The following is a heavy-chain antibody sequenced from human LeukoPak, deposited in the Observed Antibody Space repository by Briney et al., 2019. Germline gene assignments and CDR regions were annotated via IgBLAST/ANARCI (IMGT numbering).Heavy chain of an antibody. CDR1: GFTFSNYA. CDR2: ISGSTGST. D-gene: IGHD1-26*01. J-gene: IGHJ6*02. Sequence: GGSLRLSCAASGFTFSNYAMNWVRQAPGKGLEWVSLISGSTGSTYYADSVKGRFSISRDNSKNTVYLQMNSLRVEDTAVYYCARNKWELLYYYGMDVWGQGTTVTVSS. V-gene: IGHV3-23*01. CDR3: ARNKWELLYYYGMDV.